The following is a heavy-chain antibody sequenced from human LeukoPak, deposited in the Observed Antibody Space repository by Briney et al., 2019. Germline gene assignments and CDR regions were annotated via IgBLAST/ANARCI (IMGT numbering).Heavy chain of an antibody. J-gene: IGHJ4*02. CDR3: AKEGRSLQTY. V-gene: IGHV3-7*03. CDR2: IKEDGTET. CDR1: GFMFSSNW. Sequence: GGSLRLSCAASGFMFSSNWMSWVRLAPGKGLKWVANIKEDGTETYYVDSVKGRFTISRDNAKNSLYLQMNSLRVEDTAVYYCAKEGRSLQTYWGQGTLVTVSS. D-gene: IGHD5-24*01.